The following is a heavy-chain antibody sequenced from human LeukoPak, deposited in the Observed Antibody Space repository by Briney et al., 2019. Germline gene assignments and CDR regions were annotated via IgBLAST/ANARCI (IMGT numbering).Heavy chain of an antibody. V-gene: IGHV3-33*06. CDR3: SKDAQRGFDYSNSLEY. CDR1: GFTYSHFG. CDR2: IWFDGTEK. D-gene: IGHD4-11*01. Sequence: PGGSLRLSCTASGFTYSHFGMHWVRQAPGKGLEWVAVIWFDGTEKYYGDAVKGRFTISRDNSRNTLYLQMNNLGDDDTAVYYCSKDAQRGFDYSNSLEYWGQGTLVIVSS. J-gene: IGHJ4*02.